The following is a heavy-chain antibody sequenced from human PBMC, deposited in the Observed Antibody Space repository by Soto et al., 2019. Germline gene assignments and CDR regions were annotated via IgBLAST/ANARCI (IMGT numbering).Heavy chain of an antibody. V-gene: IGHV1-18*01. Sequence: QVQLVQSGAEVKKPGASVKVSCKASGYTFITYGVSWVRQAPGQGLDWLGWISTYNGNTRYAERHQGRVTMTTDTTTNTAYMELMNLRSDDTAVYYCARGPTDYYDNSANYFLDYWGQGTLVTVSS. CDR1: GYTFITYG. J-gene: IGHJ4*02. CDR3: ARGPTDYYDNSANYFLDY. D-gene: IGHD3-22*01. CDR2: ISTYNGNT.